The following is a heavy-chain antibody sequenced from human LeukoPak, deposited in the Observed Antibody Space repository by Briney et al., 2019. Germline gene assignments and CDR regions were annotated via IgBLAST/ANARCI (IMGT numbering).Heavy chain of an antibody. Sequence: KSSETLSLTCTVSGGSISNNNYYWGWIRQPPGRGLEWIGSIYYGGSIYYNPSLKSRVTISVDTSKNQFSLKLSSVTAADTAVYYCAGDITMTRGIEGYFQHWGQGTLVTVSS. J-gene: IGHJ1*01. D-gene: IGHD3-10*01. CDR1: GGSISNNNYY. CDR2: IYYGGSI. CDR3: AGDITMTRGIEGYFQH. V-gene: IGHV4-39*07.